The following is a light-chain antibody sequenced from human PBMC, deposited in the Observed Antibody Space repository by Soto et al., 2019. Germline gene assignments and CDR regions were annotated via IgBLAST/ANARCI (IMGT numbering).Light chain of an antibody. CDR2: DAS. CDR3: QQYNTHAT. V-gene: IGKV1-5*01. CDR1: QNIRNL. Sequence: DIQLTQSPSTLSAAVGDSVTITCRASQNIRNLLAWYQQQQGKAPNPLIYDASSLKTGVPSRFSGSGSGSEFNFTITGLQPDDFATYCCQQYNTHATFGQGTRLEIK. J-gene: IGKJ5*01.